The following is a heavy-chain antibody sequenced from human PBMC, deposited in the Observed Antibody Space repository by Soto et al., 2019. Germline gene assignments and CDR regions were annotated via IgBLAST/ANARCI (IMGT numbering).Heavy chain of an antibody. CDR2: MNPNSGNT. Sequence: ASVKVSCKASGYTFTSYDINWVRQATGQGLEWMGWMNPNSGNTGYAQKFQGRVTMTRNTSISTAYMELSSLRSEDTAVYYCARGRCGGGYAQLCAFDIWGQGTMVTVSS. D-gene: IGHD5-12*01. CDR3: ARGRCGGGYAQLCAFDI. J-gene: IGHJ3*02. V-gene: IGHV1-8*01. CDR1: GYTFTSYD.